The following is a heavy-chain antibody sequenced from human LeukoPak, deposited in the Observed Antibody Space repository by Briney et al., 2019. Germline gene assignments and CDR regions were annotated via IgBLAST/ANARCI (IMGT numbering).Heavy chain of an antibody. CDR1: GGSISSYY. J-gene: IGHJ4*02. D-gene: IGHD6-13*01. CDR2: IYSSGTT. Sequence: SETLSLTCTVSGGSISSYYWSWIRQPPGKGLEWIGYIYSSGTTNYNPSLKGRVTISLDTSKNQFSLKLSSVTAADTAVYYCARSNMYSSSWYDYFDYWGQGTLVTVSS. V-gene: IGHV4-59*01. CDR3: ARSNMYSSSWYDYFDY.